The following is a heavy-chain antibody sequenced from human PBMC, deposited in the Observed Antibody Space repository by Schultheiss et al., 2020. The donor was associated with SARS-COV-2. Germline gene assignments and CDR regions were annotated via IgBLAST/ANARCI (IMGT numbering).Heavy chain of an antibody. CDR1: GDSINSNTYY. V-gene: IGHV4-39*07. Sequence: SQTLSLTCTVSGDSINSNTYYWGWIRQPPGKGLEWIGSIIYSGTTYYKSSLKSRVTISVDTSKNQFSLKLSSVTAADTAVYYCARSSGRLWFGELSFSFDIWGQGTMVTVSS. J-gene: IGHJ3*02. D-gene: IGHD3-10*01. CDR3: ARSSGRLWFGELSFSFDI. CDR2: IIYSGTT.